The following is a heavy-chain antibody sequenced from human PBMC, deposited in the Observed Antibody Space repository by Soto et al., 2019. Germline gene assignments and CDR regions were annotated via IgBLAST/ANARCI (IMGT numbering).Heavy chain of an antibody. Sequence: GASVKVSCKASGYILSSYNMHWVRQAPGQGLEWMGMINPSGGRTSYAQKFHDRVTMTRDTSTNTVYMELSSLRSDDTAVYYCARTYCAADCPRRDFDYWGQGPLVTVSS. CDR1: GYILSSYN. CDR2: INPSGGRT. D-gene: IGHD2-21*02. J-gene: IGHJ4*02. CDR3: ARTYCAADCPRRDFDY. V-gene: IGHV1-46*01.